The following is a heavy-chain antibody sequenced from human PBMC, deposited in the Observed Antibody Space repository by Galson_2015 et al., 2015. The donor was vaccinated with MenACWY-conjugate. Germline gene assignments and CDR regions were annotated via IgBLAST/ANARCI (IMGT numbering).Heavy chain of an antibody. CDR2: IIPIFGPA. V-gene: IGHV1-69*01. Sequence: GLEWMGGIIPIFGPANYAQKFQGRVTITADESTSTAYMELSSLRSEDTAVYYCARLVSSYFDYWGQGTLVTVSS. CDR3: ARLVSSYFDY. D-gene: IGHD5/OR15-5a*01. J-gene: IGHJ4*02.